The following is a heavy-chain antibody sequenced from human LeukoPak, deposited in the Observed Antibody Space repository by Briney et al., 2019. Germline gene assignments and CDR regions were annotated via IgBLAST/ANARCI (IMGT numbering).Heavy chain of an antibody. CDR1: GGSISSYY. D-gene: IGHD1-26*01. CDR2: IYYSGST. J-gene: IGHJ4*02. CDR3: ARRVVGATSPRSYYFDY. Sequence: SETLSPTCTVSGGSISSYYWSWIRQPPGKGLEWIGYIYYSGSTNYNPSLRSRVTISVDTSKNQFSLKLSSVTAADTAVYYCARRVVGATSPRSYYFDYWGQGTLVTVSS. V-gene: IGHV4-59*08.